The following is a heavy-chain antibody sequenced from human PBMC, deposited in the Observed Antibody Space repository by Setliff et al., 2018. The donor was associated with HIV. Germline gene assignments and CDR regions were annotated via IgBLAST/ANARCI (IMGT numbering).Heavy chain of an antibody. D-gene: IGHD6-19*01. CDR2: VTHSGRT. V-gene: IGHV4-34*01. CDR1: GGSFSGYY. Sequence: PSETLSLTCAVYGGSFSGYYWSWIRQPPRKGLEWIGEVTHSGRTNYNPSLESRVTTSVDTSKKQFSRRLTSVTAADTAVYYCARGVRDNSGWSSYYFDYWGQGTLVTVSS. CDR3: ARGVRDNSGWSSYYFDY. J-gene: IGHJ4*02.